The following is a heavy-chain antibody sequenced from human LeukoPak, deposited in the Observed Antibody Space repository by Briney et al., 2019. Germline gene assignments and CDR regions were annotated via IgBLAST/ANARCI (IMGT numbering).Heavy chain of an antibody. CDR3: ARDGSVAVAGTGDY. CDR1: GYTFTGYY. D-gene: IGHD6-19*01. Sequence: ASVKVSCKASGYTFTGYYMHWVRQAPGQGLEWMGWISAYNGNTNYAQKLQGRVTMTTDTSTSTAYMELRSLRSDDTAVYYCARDGSVAVAGTGDYWGQGTLVTVSS. CDR2: ISAYNGNT. J-gene: IGHJ4*02. V-gene: IGHV1-18*04.